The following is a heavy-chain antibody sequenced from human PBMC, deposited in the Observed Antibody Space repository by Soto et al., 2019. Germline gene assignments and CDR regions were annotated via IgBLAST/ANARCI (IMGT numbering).Heavy chain of an antibody. D-gene: IGHD2-8*02. V-gene: IGHV3-30-3*01. Sequence: GGSLRLSCAASGFSFSISPMHWVRQAPGKGPEWVALISYDGTNKFYADSVKGRFTISRDNSKSTLYLHVDSLRPEDAAVYYCARDPKTTGGQHRAFNYFDSWGQGTLVTVSS. CDR2: ISYDGTNK. CDR1: GFSFSISP. CDR3: ARDPKTTGGQHRAFNYFDS. J-gene: IGHJ4*02.